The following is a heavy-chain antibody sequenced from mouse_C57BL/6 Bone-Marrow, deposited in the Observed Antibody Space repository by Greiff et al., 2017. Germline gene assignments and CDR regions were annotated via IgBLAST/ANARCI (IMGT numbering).Heavy chain of an antibody. J-gene: IGHJ1*03. CDR3: ARIYGSSHWYFDV. V-gene: IGHV1-81*01. CDR2: IYPTGSDT. D-gene: IGHD1-1*01. CDR1: GYTFTSYG. Sequence: QVQLQQSGAELARPGASVKLSCKASGYTFTSYGISWVKQRTGQGLEWIGEIYPTGSDTYYNEQFKGKATLTADNSSSTAYMVLRSLTSEDAAVYFCARIYGSSHWYFDVWGTGTTVTVAS.